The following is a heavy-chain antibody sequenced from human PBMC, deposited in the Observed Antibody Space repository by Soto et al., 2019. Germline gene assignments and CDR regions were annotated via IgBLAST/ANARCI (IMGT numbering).Heavy chain of an antibody. J-gene: IGHJ5*02. Sequence: GASVKVSCKASGYTFTRYDINWVRQATGQGLEWMGWISAYNGNTNYAQKLQGRVTMTTDTSTSTAYMELRSLRSDDTAIYYCARGSRFDWFDPWGQGTLVTVSS. CDR1: GYTFTRYD. D-gene: IGHD3-3*01. V-gene: IGHV1-18*01. CDR2: ISAYNGNT. CDR3: ARGSRFDWFDP.